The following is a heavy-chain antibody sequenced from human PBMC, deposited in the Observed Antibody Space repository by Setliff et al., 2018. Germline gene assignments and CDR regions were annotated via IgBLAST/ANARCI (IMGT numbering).Heavy chain of an antibody. V-gene: IGHV3-30*02. D-gene: IGHD5-12*01. CDR2: VRFDGSYK. J-gene: IGHJ4*02. CDR1: GFVFGTYG. CDR3: AKVPNSGGYAGPFDF. Sequence: GESLKISCAASGFVFGTYGMHWVRQAPGKGLDWVASVRFDGSYKVYADSVKGRFTISRDNSENTLFLQMNSLSAEDTAVYYCAKVPNSGGYAGPFDFWGQGTLVTVSS.